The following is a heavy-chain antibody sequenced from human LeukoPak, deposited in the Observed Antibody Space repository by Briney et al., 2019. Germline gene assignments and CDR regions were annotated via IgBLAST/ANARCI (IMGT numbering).Heavy chain of an antibody. V-gene: IGHV5-51*01. Sequence: GESLKISCKGSGYIFTSYWIGWVRQVPGKGLEWMGIIYPGDSDTRYSPSFQGQVTISADKYISTAYLQWSSLKASDTAMFYCARQPDSSGSPLYWGQGTLVSVSS. D-gene: IGHD3-22*01. CDR3: ARQPDSSGSPLY. J-gene: IGHJ4*02. CDR1: GYIFTSYW. CDR2: IYPGDSDT.